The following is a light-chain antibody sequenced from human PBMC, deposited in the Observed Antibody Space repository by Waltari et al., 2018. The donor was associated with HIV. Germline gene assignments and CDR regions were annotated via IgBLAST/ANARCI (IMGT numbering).Light chain of an antibody. CDR1: SSNLGPNYA. J-gene: IGLJ1*01. V-gene: IGLV1-40*01. CDR2: ANY. CDR3: QSYDNSLTGYV. Sequence: QSLLTQPPSVSGAPVQRVTISCTGGSSNLGPNYAVSWYQHLPGTAPKLLIYANYNRPSGVPDRFSGSKSGTSASLAITGLQAEDEAEYYCQSYDNSLTGYVFGTGTKVTVL.